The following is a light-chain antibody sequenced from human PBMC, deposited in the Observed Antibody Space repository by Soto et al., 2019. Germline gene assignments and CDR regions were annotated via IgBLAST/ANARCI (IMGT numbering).Light chain of an antibody. CDR3: QQYGSSPRT. Sequence: EIVLTQSPGTLSLSPGERATLSCRASQSVCSNYLAWYQQKPGQAPRLLIYGASSRATGIPDRFSGSGSGAGFTLTISRLEPEDFAVYYCQQYGSSPRTFGQGTKVEIK. V-gene: IGKV3-20*01. CDR2: GAS. J-gene: IGKJ1*01. CDR1: QSVCSNY.